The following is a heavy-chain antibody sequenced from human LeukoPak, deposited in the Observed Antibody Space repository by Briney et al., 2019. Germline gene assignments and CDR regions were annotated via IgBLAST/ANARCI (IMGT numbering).Heavy chain of an antibody. V-gene: IGHV4-59*02. CDR1: GDSVSRYY. D-gene: IGHD4-11*01. J-gene: IGHJ5*02. Sequence: ASETVSLTCTVSGDSVSRYYWSWIRQPPGKGLEWIGYIYYSGSTKYNPSLKSRVTISVDTSKNQFSLKLTSVTAVDTAVYYCARYRGKTTVSSFDWFVPWGEGTLVTVSS. CDR3: ARYRGKTTVSSFDWFVP. CDR2: IYYSGST.